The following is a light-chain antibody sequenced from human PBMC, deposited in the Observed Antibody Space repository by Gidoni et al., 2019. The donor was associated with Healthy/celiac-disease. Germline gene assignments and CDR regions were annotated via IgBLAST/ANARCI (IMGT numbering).Light chain of an antibody. J-gene: IGLJ1*01. V-gene: IGLV2-14*01. Sequence: QSALTQPASVSGSPGQSITISCTGTSSDVGGYNYVSWYQQHPGKARKLMIYEVSNRPSGVSNRFSGSKSGNTASLTISGLQAEDEADYYCSSYTSSSTLGVFGTGTKVTVL. CDR2: EVS. CDR1: SSDVGGYNY. CDR3: SSYTSSSTLGV.